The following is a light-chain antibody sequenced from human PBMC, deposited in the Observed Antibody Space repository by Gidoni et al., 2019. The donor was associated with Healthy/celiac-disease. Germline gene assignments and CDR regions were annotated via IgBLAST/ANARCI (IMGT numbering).Light chain of an antibody. CDR2: KAS. Sequence: DIQMTQSPSTLSASVGDRVTITCRASQSISSWLAWYQQKPGKAPKLLIYKASSLESGVPSRFSGSGSGTEFTLTISSLQPDDFATYYCQQYNSYPWTFGQXTKVEI. V-gene: IGKV1-5*03. CDR3: QQYNSYPWT. CDR1: QSISSW. J-gene: IGKJ1*01.